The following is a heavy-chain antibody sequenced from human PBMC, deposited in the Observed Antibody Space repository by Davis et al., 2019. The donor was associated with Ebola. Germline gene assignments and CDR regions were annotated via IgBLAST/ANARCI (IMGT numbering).Heavy chain of an antibody. J-gene: IGHJ4*02. CDR3: ARAPPLRFLEWLSPPYFDY. Sequence: PSETLSLTCTVSGGSISSYYWSWIRQPPGKGLEWIGYIYYSGSTNYNPSLKSRVTISVDTSKNQFSLKLSSVTAADTAVYYCARAPPLRFLEWLSPPYFDYWGQGTLVTVSS. CDR2: IYYSGST. V-gene: IGHV4-59*01. D-gene: IGHD3-3*01. CDR1: GGSISSYY.